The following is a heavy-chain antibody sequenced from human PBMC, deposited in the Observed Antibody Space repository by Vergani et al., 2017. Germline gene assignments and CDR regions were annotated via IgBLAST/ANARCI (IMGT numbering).Heavy chain of an antibody. CDR2: INQSGST. V-gene: IGHV4-34*01. CDR1: GGSFSGYY. D-gene: IGHD3-16*01. Sequence: QVQLQQWGAGLLKPSETLSLTCAVYGGSFSGYYWSWIRQPPGKGLEWIGEINQSGSTNYNPSLKSRVTISVDTSKNQFSLKLSSVTAADTAVYYCARRRGISLAVWGMDVWGQGTMVTVSS. CDR3: ARRRGISLAVWGMDV. J-gene: IGHJ3*01.